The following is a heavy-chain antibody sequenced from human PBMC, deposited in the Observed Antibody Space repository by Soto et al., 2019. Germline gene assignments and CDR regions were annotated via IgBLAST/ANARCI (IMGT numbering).Heavy chain of an antibody. J-gene: IGHJ5*02. V-gene: IGHV1-8*01. CDR2: MNPNSGNT. Sequence: EASVKVSCKASGYTFTSYDINWVRQATGQGLEWMGWMNPNSGNTGYAQKFQGRVTMTEDTSTDTAYMELSSLRSEDTAVYYCASIVLVPAAMLSPWFDPWGQGTLVTVSS. CDR1: GYTFTSYD. D-gene: IGHD2-2*01. CDR3: ASIVLVPAAMLSPWFDP.